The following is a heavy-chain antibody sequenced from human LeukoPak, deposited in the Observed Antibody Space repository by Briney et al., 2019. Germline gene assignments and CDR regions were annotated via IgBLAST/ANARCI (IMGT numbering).Heavy chain of an antibody. D-gene: IGHD2/OR15-2a*01. V-gene: IGHV3-48*01. J-gene: IGHJ6*03. CDR2: ISSSRTTI. Sequence: GGCLRLSCAASGFTYSSYNMNCVRQAPGKGLEWVSYISSSRTTIYYADSAKGRFTISRDNAKNSLYLQMNSLRAEDTAVYYCARVDSNSYYYYYYYMDVWGKGTTVTVSS. CDR1: GFTYSSYN. CDR3: ARVDSNSYYYYYYYMDV.